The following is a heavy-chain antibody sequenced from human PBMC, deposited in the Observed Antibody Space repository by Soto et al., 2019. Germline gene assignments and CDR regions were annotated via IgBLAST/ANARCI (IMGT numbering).Heavy chain of an antibody. J-gene: IGHJ5*02. Sequence: EEQLLESGGGLVQPGGSLRLSCAGSGFTFSDYAMSWVRQAPGKGLEWVSAISPSGRNTYYADSVKGRFTISRENAKNTLYLHMKGVRVGETAGYYCVREHAAVHPTNWFDPWGRGNLVTVSS. CDR1: GFTFSDYA. CDR2: ISPSGRNT. D-gene: IGHD1-26*01. V-gene: IGHV3-23*01. CDR3: VREHAAVHPTNWFDP.